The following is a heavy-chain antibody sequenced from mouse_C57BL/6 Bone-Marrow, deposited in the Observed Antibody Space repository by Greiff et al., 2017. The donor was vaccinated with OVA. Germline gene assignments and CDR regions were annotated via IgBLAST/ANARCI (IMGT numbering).Heavy chain of an antibody. Sequence: EVKVVESGGGLVKPGGSLKLSCAASGFTFSDYGMHWVRQAPEKGLEWVAYISSGSSTIYYADTVKGRFTISRDNAKNTLFLQMTSLRSEDTAMYYCARLYYDYAYAMDYWGQGTSVTVSS. J-gene: IGHJ4*01. D-gene: IGHD2-4*01. CDR1: GFTFSDYG. CDR3: ARLYYDYAYAMDY. CDR2: ISSGSSTI. V-gene: IGHV5-17*01.